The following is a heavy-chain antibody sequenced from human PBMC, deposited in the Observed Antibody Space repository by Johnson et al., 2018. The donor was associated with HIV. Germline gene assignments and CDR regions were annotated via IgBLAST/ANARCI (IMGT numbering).Heavy chain of an antibody. D-gene: IGHD6-13*01. CDR3: AGPSEDYSSRSGDAFDS. CDR1: GFTFSIYA. Sequence: VQLVESGGGLVQPGGSLRLSCAASGFTFSIYAMHWVRQAPGKGLEWVSLILSGGTTRYADFVKGRFTISRENSTNRVHLQINSMRAEDTAVYYWAGPSEDYSSRSGDAFDSWGHGTMVTVSS. J-gene: IGHJ3*02. CDR2: ILSGGTT. V-gene: IGHV3-66*02.